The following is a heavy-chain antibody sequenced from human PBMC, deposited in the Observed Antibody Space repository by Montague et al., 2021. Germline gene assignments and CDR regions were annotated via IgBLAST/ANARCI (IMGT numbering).Heavy chain of an antibody. D-gene: IGHD2-2*03. CDR3: ARDNGYCNITSCSPLTY. CDR2: ILHTRST. J-gene: IGHJ4*02. CDR1: GGSISSINW. Sequence: SETLSLTCAVSGGSISSINWWSWVRQPPGKGLEWIGEILHTRSTNYNPSLKSRVTISVDKSKNQFSLKLSSVTAADTAVYYCARDNGYCNITSCSPLTYWGQGTLVTVSS. V-gene: IGHV4-4*02.